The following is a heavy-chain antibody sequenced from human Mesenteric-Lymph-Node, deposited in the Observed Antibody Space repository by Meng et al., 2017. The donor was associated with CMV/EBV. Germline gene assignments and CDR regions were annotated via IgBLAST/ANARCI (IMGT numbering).Heavy chain of an antibody. V-gene: IGHV5-51*01. Sequence: FTSYEEGWVRKMDGEGLERVGILYTDDSDTRYSPSFQGQVTISADKSISTAYLQWSSLKASDTAMYYCARIHCSNTSCYDVVGYFDYWGQGTLVTVSS. J-gene: IGHJ4*02. CDR3: ARIHCSNTSCYDVVGYFDY. D-gene: IGHD2-2*01. CDR1: FTSYE. CDR2: LYTDDSDT.